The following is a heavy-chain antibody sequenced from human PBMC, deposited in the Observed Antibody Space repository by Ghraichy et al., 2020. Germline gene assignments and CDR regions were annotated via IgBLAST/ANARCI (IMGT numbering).Heavy chain of an antibody. CDR2: IYYSGST. D-gene: IGHD3-22*01. CDR3: ARLSPYYDSSGYHEGIAFYI. J-gene: IGHJ3*02. CDR1: GGSISSYY. Sequence: SETLSLTCTVSGGSISSYYWSWIRQPPGKGLEWIGYIYYSGSTNYNPSLKSRVTISVDTSKNQFSLKLSSVTAADTAVYYCARLSPYYDSSGYHEGIAFYIGCQGTMVTVSP. V-gene: IGHV4-59*01.